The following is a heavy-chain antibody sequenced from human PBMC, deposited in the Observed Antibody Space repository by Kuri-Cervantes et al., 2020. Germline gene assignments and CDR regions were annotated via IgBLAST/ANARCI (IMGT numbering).Heavy chain of an antibody. D-gene: IGHD2-15*01. CDR3: ARPYSPYYYMDV. CDR1: GGSISSSNW. J-gene: IGHJ6*03. Sequence: GSLRLSCAVSGGSISSSNWWSWVRQPPGKGLEWIGEIYHSGSTNYNPSLKSRVTISVDKSKNQFSLKLNSVTAADTAVYYCARPYSPYYYMDVWGKGTTVTVSS. V-gene: IGHV4-4*02. CDR2: IYHSGST.